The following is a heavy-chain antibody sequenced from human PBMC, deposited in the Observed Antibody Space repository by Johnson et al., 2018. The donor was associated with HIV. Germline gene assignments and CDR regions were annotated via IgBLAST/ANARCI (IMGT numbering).Heavy chain of an antibody. CDR1: GFTFSS. J-gene: IGHJ3*02. V-gene: IGHV3-48*01. Sequence: VLLVESGGGVVQPGRSLRLSCAASGFTFSSMHWDRQAPGKGLEWVSYISSSGSTIYYADSVKGRFTISRDNSKNTLYLQMNSLRAEDTAVCYCARLPSWRGAFDIWGQGTMVTVSS. CDR3: ARLPSWRGAFDI. CDR2: ISSSGSTI. D-gene: IGHD3-10*01.